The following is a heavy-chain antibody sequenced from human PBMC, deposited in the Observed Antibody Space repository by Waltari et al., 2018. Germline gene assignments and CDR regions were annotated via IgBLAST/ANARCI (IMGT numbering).Heavy chain of an antibody. CDR2: TYTSGST. J-gene: IGHJ6*02. CDR3: ARDSSGKYSSSWYNYYYGMDV. Sequence: QVQLQESGPGLVKPSETLYLTCTVSGGSISSYSWSWIRQPAGKGLGWIGRTYTSGSTNYNPSLKSLVTMSVDTSKNQFSLKLSSVTAADTAVYYCARDSSGKYSSSWYNYYYGMDVWGQGTTVTVSS. V-gene: IGHV4-4*07. D-gene: IGHD6-13*01. CDR1: GGSISSYS.